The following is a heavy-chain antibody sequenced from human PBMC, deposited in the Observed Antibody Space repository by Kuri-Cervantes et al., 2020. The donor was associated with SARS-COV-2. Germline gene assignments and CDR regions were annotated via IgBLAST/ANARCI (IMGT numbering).Heavy chain of an antibody. J-gene: IGHJ6*03. CDR1: GFTFSSYG. Sequence: GESLKISCAASGFTFSSYGMHWVRQAPGKGLEWVAFIRYDGSNKYYADSVKGRFTISRDNSKNTLYLHMNGLRAEDTAVYYCARSIISHQIYYYYYYTDVWGEGTTVTVSS. CDR2: IRYDGSNK. D-gene: IGHD1-14*01. CDR3: ARSIISHQIYYYYYYTDV. V-gene: IGHV3-30*02.